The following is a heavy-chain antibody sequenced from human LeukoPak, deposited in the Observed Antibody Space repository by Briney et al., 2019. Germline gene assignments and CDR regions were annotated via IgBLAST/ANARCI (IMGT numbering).Heavy chain of an antibody. CDR2: INPNSGGT. D-gene: IGHD1-1*01. Sequence: ASVKVSCKASGYTFTGYYMHWVRQAPGQGLEWMGWINPNSGGTNYAQKFQGRVTMTRDTSISTAYMELSRLRSDDTAVYYCARDRYNWNGGWELDYWGQGTLVTVSS. CDR1: GYTFTGYY. J-gene: IGHJ4*02. V-gene: IGHV1-2*02. CDR3: ARDRYNWNGGWELDY.